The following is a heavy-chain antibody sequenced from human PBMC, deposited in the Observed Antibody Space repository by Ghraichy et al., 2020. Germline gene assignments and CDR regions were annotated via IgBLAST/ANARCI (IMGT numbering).Heavy chain of an antibody. Sequence: GESLNISCAASGFTFSSYSMNWVRQAPGKGLEWVSSISSSSSYIYYADSVKGRFTISRDNAKNSLYLQMNSLRAEDTAVYYCNYDFWSGRYWGQGTLVTVSS. CDR1: GFTFSSYS. J-gene: IGHJ4*02. CDR3: NYDFWSGRY. V-gene: IGHV3-21*01. CDR2: ISSSSSYI. D-gene: IGHD3-3*01.